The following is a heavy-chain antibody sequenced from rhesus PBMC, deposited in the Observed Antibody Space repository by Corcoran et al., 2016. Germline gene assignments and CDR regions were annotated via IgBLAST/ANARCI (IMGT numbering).Heavy chain of an antibody. V-gene: IGHV4-80*01. D-gene: IGHD1-20*01. Sequence: QVQLQESGPGLVKPSETLSLTCAVSGGSFSSYWWSWIRQPPGKGLEWFWEINSNSGSTNYNPSLKSRVTISKDASKNRFSLELSSVTAADTAVYYCARYRGWNNVDYWGQGVLVTVSS. CDR3: ARYRGWNNVDY. J-gene: IGHJ4*01. CDR2: INSNSGST. CDR1: GGSFSSYW.